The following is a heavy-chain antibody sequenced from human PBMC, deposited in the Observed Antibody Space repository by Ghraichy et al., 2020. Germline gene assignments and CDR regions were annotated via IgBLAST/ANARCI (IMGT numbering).Heavy chain of an antibody. CDR3: AKDSRDYGGIPFDY. V-gene: IGHV3-43D*03. Sequence: GGSLRLSCAASGFTFDDYAMHWVRQAPGKGLEWVSLISWDGGSTYYADSVKGRFTISRDNSKNSLYLQMNSLRAEDTALYYCAKDSRDYGGIPFDYWGQGTLVTVSS. CDR1: GFTFDDYA. CDR2: ISWDGGST. J-gene: IGHJ4*02. D-gene: IGHD4-23*01.